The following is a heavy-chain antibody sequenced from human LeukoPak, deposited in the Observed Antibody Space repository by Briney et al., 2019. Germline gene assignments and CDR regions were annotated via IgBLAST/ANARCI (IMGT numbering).Heavy chain of an antibody. J-gene: IGHJ4*02. CDR1: GGSISTYY. V-gene: IGHV4-59*01. CDR2: IYYSGNT. D-gene: IGHD4-17*01. CDR3: ARVRQTPYDDYGYFDC. Sequence: AETLSLTCTVSGGSISTYYWSWIRQPPGKRLEWIGYIYYSGNTNYNPSLRSRVTISVDTSKNHFSLNLSSVTAADTAVYYCARVRQTPYDDYGYFDCWGQGTLVTVSS.